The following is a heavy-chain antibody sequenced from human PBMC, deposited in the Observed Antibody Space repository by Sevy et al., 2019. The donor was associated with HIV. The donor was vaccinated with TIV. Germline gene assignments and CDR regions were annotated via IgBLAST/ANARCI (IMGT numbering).Heavy chain of an antibody. CDR3: ARATYYYDSSGYSRYYFDY. D-gene: IGHD3-22*01. CDR2: IGTAGDT. V-gene: IGHV3-13*01. Sequence: GGSLRLSCAASEFTFSSYDMHWVRQATGKGLEWVSAIGTAGDTYYPGSVKGRFTISRENAKNSLYLQMNSLRAGDTAVYYCARATYYYDSSGYSRYYFDYWGQGTLVTVSS. CDR1: EFTFSSYD. J-gene: IGHJ4*02.